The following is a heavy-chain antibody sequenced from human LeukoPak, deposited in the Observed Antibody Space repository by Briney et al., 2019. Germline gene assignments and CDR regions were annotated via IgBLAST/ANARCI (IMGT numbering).Heavy chain of an antibody. CDR3: AKHYGSGTYYNFLDY. D-gene: IGHD3-10*01. CDR1: EFTFSSYT. J-gene: IGHJ4*02. CDR2: VSGSGSST. Sequence: GGSLRLSCAASEFTFSSYTMSWVRQAPGKGLEWVSAVSGSGSSTYYADSVRGRFTISRDNSKNTLYLQMNSLRAEDTAMYYCAKHYGSGTYYNFLDYWGQGTLVTVSP. V-gene: IGHV3-23*01.